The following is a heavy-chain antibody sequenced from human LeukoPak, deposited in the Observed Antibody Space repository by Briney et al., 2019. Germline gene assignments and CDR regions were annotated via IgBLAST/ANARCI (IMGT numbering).Heavy chain of an antibody. CDR2: INPNSGGT. CDR1: GYTFTGYY. Sequence: ASVKVSRKASGYTFTGYYMHWVRQAPGQGLEWMGWINPNSGGTNYAQKFQGRVTMTRDTSISTAYMELSRLRSDDTAVYYCARDDCSSTSCSYGMDVWGQGPTVTVSS. V-gene: IGHV1-2*02. D-gene: IGHD2-2*01. J-gene: IGHJ6*02. CDR3: ARDDCSSTSCSYGMDV.